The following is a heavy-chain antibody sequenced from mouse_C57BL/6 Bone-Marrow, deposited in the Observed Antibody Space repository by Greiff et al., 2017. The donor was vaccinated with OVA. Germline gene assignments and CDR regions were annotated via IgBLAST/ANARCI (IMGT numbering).Heavy chain of an antibody. CDR2: IDPSDSYT. J-gene: IGHJ1*03. V-gene: IGHV1-59*01. D-gene: IGHD2-10*01. CDR1: GYTFTSYW. Sequence: VQLQQSGAELVRPGTSVKLSCKASGYTFTSYWMHWVKQRPGQGLEWIGVIDPSDSYTNYNQKFKGKATLTVDTSSSTAYMQLSSLTSEDSAVYYCARSSYSLGYFDVWGTGTTVTVSS. CDR3: ARSSYSLGYFDV.